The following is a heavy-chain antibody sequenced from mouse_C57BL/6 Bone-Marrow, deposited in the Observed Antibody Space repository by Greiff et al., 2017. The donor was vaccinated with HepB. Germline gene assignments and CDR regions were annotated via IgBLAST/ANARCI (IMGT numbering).Heavy chain of an antibody. V-gene: IGHV1-53*01. CDR1: GYTFTSYW. CDR2: INPSNGGT. D-gene: IGHD1-1*01. J-gene: IGHJ4*01. Sequence: QVQLQQPGTELVKPGASVKLSCKASGYTFTSYWMHWVKQRPGQGLEWIGNINPSNGGTNYNEKFKSKATLTVDKSSSTAYMQLSSLTSEDSAVYYCARGATVVATRGYYAMDYWGQGTSVTVSS. CDR3: ARGATVVATRGYYAMDY.